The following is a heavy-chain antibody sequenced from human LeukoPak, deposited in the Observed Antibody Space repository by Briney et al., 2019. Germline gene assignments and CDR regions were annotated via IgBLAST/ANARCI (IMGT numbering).Heavy chain of an antibody. CDR3: ARRRAHYYDSSGYYSRPQKTFDI. CDR2: IYSSGST. J-gene: IGHJ3*02. CDR1: GASISGSGYY. D-gene: IGHD3-22*01. V-gene: IGHV4-39*07. Sequence: SETLFLTCAVSGASISGSGYYWGWIRQPPGKGLEWIGNIYSSGSTYYNASLQSRVTISVDTSKNQFSPKVNSVIAADTAIYYCARRRAHYYDSSGYYSRPQKTFDIWGQGTMVTVSS.